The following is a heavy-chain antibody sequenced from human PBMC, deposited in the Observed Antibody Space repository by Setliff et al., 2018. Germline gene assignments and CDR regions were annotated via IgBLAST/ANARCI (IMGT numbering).Heavy chain of an antibody. D-gene: IGHD1-26*01. CDR3: AAVGIDAGGGWFDP. J-gene: IGHJ5*02. CDR2: IYYRGTT. Sequence: PSETLSLTCTVSGGFIRDYYWNWIRQSPGKGLEWIGYIYYRGTTNYNSSLKSRVTISIGMSKNQFSLKLSSATAADTAVYFCAAVGIDAGGGWFDPWGHGIPVTVSS. CDR1: GGFIRDYY. V-gene: IGHV4-59*01.